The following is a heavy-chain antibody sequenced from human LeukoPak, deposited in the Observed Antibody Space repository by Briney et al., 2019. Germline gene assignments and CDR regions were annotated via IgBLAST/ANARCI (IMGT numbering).Heavy chain of an antibody. CDR1: GFTFSSYG. V-gene: IGHV3-30*18. D-gene: IGHD4-17*01. Sequence: GRSLRLSCAASGFTFSSYGIHWVRQAPGKGLEWVVVISYDGSNKYYVDSVKGRFTISRDNSKNTLNLQMNSLRAEDTAVYYCAKMRTPTAHSGDAFDIWGQGTMVTVSS. J-gene: IGHJ3*02. CDR3: AKMRTPTAHSGDAFDI. CDR2: ISYDGSNK.